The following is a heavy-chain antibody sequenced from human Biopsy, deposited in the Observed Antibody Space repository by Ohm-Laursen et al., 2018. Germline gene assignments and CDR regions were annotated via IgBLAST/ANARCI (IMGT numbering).Heavy chain of an antibody. CDR1: GYTFTSYD. CDR3: ATDTLMAQNLVPGENWFDP. D-gene: IGHD3-10*01. CDR2: LNPVSGNS. V-gene: IGHV1-8*01. Sequence: SVKVSCKASGYTFTSYDITWVRQASGQGPEWIGWLNPVSGNSNFGQKFRGRVTVTSDTSISTAYMELSSLGSDDTAVYYCATDTLMAQNLVPGENWFDPWGQGTLVTVSS. J-gene: IGHJ5*02.